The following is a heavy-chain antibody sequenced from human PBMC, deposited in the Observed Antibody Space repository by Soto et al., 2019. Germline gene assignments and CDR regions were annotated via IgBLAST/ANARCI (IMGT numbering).Heavy chain of an antibody. Sequence: QVQLVQSGAEVKKPGASVKVSCKASGYTFTHYYIHWVRQAPGQGLEWMGIINPNGGSTTYAQKFRAGFTMTRDTSTSTAYMELSSLRSEDSAVDYCATPVNSAMAFDYWGQGTLVTVSS. D-gene: IGHD5-18*01. V-gene: IGHV1-46*01. J-gene: IGHJ4*02. CDR2: INPNGGST. CDR3: ATPVNSAMAFDY. CDR1: GYTFTHYY.